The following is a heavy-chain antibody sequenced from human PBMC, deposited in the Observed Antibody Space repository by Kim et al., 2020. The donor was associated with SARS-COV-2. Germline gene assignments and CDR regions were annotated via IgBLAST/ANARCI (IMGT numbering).Heavy chain of an antibody. J-gene: IGHJ5*02. D-gene: IGHD1-1*01. V-gene: IGHV1-8*01. CDR3: ARGRGNWNPGWFDP. Sequence: QKFRGRVNMTRNTSISTAYMELSSLRSEDTAVYYCARGRGNWNPGWFDPWGQGTLVTVSS.